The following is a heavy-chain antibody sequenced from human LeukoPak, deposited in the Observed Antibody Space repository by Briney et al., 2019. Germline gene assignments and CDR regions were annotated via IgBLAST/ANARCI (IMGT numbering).Heavy chain of an antibody. CDR1: GFSLHTDGGG. V-gene: IGHV2-5*02. CDR2: SYWDEDK. J-gene: IGHJ4*02. D-gene: IGHD1-26*01. CDR3: AHNMAATYKGFDY. Sequence: SGPTLVHPSRSLTLTWTVSGFSLHTDGGGVGWIRQPPGKALEWLPLSYWDEDKLYSPSLNSRLTIAKDTSKNQVVLTITNMDPVDTGTYYCAHNMAATYKGFDYWGQGTLVTVSS.